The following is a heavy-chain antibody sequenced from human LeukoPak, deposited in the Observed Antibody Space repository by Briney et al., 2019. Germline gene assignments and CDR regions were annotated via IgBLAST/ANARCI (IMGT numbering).Heavy chain of an antibody. J-gene: IGHJ4*02. CDR3: ARRLAVAAGWYFDY. D-gene: IGHD6-19*01. CDR2: IYYSGST. CDR1: GGSMSSYY. Sequence: PSETLSLTCTVSGGSMSSYYWSWIRQPPGKGLVWIGYIYYSGSTNYNPSLKSRVTISVDTSKNQFSLKLSSVTAADTAVYYCARRLAVAAGWYFDYWGQGTLVTVSS. V-gene: IGHV4-59*12.